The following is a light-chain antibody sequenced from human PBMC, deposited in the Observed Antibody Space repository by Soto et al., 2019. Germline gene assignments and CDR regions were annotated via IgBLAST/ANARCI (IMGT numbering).Light chain of an antibody. J-gene: IGKJ1*01. V-gene: IGKV1-39*01. CDR1: QSISSY. CDR3: QQSYSTPWT. CDR2: AAS. Sequence: DIQMTQSPSSLSASVGDRGTVTCRASQSISSYLNWYQQKPGKAPKLLIYAASSLQSGVPSRFSGSGSGTDFTLTISSLQPDDFATYYCQQSYSTPWTFGQGTKVEIK.